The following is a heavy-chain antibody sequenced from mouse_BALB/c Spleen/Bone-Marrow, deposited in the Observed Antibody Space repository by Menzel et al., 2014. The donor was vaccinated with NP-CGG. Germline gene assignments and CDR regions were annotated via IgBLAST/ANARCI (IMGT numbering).Heavy chain of an antibody. Sequence: EVKLVESGGGLVQPGGSLKLSCAASGFDFSGYWMSWVRQAPGKGLEWIGEINPDSSTINYTPSLKDKFIISRDNAKNTLYLQMGKVRSEDTALYYCARLNYYGSLFVWVAGTTVTVSS. CDR2: INPDSSTI. D-gene: IGHD1-1*01. CDR1: GFDFSGYW. V-gene: IGHV4-1*02. CDR3: ARLNYYGSLFV. J-gene: IGHJ1*01.